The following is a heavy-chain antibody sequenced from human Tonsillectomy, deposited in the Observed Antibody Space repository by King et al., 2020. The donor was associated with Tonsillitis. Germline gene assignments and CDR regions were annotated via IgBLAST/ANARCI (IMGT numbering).Heavy chain of an antibody. V-gene: IGHV3-21*01. D-gene: IGHD3-22*01. J-gene: IGHJ3*02. CDR3: AKDNGSGYYDSGRGAFDI. Sequence: VQLVESGGGLVKPGGSLRLSCATSGFTFRNYDMNWVRQAPGKGLEWVSSIRSGSTYIKYADSVKGRFTISRDDAKNSLSLQMNSLRVEDTAVYYCAKDNGSGYYDSGRGAFDIWGQGTMVAVSS. CDR2: IRSGSTYI. CDR1: GFTFRNYD.